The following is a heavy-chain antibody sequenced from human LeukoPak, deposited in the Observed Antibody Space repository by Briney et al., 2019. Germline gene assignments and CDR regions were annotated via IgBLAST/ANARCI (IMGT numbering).Heavy chain of an antibody. CDR1: GFTFGKYW. CDR3: ARDQYDTWSRRGNFDS. J-gene: IGHJ4*02. CDR2: IKLDGSEK. Sequence: GGSLRLSCVASGFTFGKYWMSWVRQAPGKGLEWVANIKLDGSEKNYVDSVKGRFTISRDNTKNSLYLQMNSLRVEDTAVFYCARDQYDTWSRRGNFDSWGQGSLVIVSS. D-gene: IGHD3-3*01. V-gene: IGHV3-7*03.